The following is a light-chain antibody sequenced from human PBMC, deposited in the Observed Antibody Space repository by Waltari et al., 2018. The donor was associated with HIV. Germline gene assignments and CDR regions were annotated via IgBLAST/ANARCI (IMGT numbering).Light chain of an antibody. Sequence: IVLTQSPDTLSLSPGERATLSCRASQSVSSYLAWYQQKPGQAPRLLINDSTHRATGIPARFSGSGSTTDFTLTISSLEPEDFGVYYCQQRHNWPPLTFGGGTKVEIK. CDR2: DST. CDR3: QQRHNWPPLT. J-gene: IGKJ4*01. CDR1: QSVSSY. V-gene: IGKV3-11*01.